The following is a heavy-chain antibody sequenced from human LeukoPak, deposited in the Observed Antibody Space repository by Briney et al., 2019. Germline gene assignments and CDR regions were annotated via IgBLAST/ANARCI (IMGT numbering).Heavy chain of an antibody. CDR3: ARGLGYCSGGSCYGGDY. Sequence: ASVKVSCKASGYTFTGYYMHWVRQAPGQGLEWMGWINPNSGGTNYAQKFQGRVTMTRDTSISTAYMELSRLRSDDTAVYYCARGLGYCSGGSCYGGDYWGQGTLVTVPS. V-gene: IGHV1-2*02. D-gene: IGHD2-15*01. CDR1: GYTFTGYY. J-gene: IGHJ4*02. CDR2: INPNSGGT.